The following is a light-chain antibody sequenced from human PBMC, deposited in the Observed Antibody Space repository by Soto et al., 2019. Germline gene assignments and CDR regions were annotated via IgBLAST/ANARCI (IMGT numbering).Light chain of an antibody. V-gene: IGKV1-9*01. CDR2: AAS. CDR3: QQLNSYPLT. CDR1: QGISSY. J-gene: IGKJ4*01. Sequence: DIQLTQSPSFLSASVGDRVTITSRASQGISSYLAWYQQKPGKAPNLLIYAASTLQSGVPSRFSGSGSGTEFTLTISSLQPEDFATYSCQQLNSYPLTFGGGTKVEVK.